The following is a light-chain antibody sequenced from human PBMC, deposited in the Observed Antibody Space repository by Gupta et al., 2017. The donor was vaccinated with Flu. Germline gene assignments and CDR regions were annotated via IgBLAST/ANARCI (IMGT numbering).Light chain of an antibody. V-gene: IGKV3-20*01. CDR3: QQDDSSPIT. Sequence: GTLSLSPGERATLSCRASQTVTSNYLAWYQQKPGQAPRRLMYGISSRATGIPGRFSGSGSGTDFTLTISRLEPQDFALYYCQQDDSSPITFGQGTRLEIK. CDR2: GIS. J-gene: IGKJ5*01. CDR1: QTVTSNY.